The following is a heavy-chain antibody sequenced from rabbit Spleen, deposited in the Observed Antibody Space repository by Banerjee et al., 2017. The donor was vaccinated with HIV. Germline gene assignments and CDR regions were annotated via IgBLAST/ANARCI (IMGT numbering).Heavy chain of an antibody. CDR3: ARDLASVVGWNFNL. J-gene: IGHJ4*01. D-gene: IGHD3-1*01. V-gene: IGHV1S45*01. CDR1: GFSFSTDYY. CDR2: IYGGVIGSS. Sequence: QQQLEESGGGLVKPGGTLTLTCTASGFSFSTDYYMCWVRQAPGKGLECIACIYGGVIGSSYYATWAKGRFTISSASSTTVTLQMTSLTAADTATYFCARDLASVVGWNFNLWGQGTLVTVS.